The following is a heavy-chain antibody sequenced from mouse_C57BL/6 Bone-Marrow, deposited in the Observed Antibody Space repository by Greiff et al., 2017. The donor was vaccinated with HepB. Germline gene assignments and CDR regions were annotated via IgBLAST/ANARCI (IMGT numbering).Heavy chain of an antibody. D-gene: IGHD1-1*01. CDR2: ISGGGGNT. Sequence: EVKLVESGGGLVKPGGSLKLSCAASGFTFSSYTMSWVRQTPEKRLEWVATISGGGGNTYYPDSVKGRFTISRDNAKHTLYLQMSRLRSEDTALYYCARNYYGSSWAYWGQGTLVTVSA. J-gene: IGHJ3*01. CDR3: ARNYYGSSWAY. CDR1: GFTFSSYT. V-gene: IGHV5-9*01.